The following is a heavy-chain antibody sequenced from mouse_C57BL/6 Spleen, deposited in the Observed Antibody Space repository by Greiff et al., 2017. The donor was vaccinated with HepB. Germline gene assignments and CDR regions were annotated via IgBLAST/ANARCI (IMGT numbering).Heavy chain of an antibody. V-gene: IGHV1-82*01. D-gene: IGHD2-5*01. CDR1: GYAFSSSW. Sequence: QVQLQQSGPELVKPGASVKISCKASGYAFSSSWMNWVKQRPGKGLEWIGRIYPGDGDTNYNGKFKGKATLTADKSSSTAYMQLSSLTSEDSAVYFCARPYSNYVDAMDYWGQGTSVTVSS. J-gene: IGHJ4*01. CDR3: ARPYSNYVDAMDY. CDR2: IYPGDGDT.